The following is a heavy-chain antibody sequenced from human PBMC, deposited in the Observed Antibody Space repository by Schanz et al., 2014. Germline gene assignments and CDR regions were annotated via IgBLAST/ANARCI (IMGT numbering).Heavy chain of an antibody. V-gene: IGHV1-69*02. J-gene: IGHJ4*02. CDR3: ASSGAGYSSSWDFDY. D-gene: IGHD6-13*01. CDR2: IISILGIA. CDR1: GGTFSSYT. Sequence: QVQLVQSGAEVKKPGSPVKVSCKSSGGTFSSYTISWVRQAPGQGLEWMGRIISILGIANYAQKFQGRVAITTDKSSFTAYMDVSSLRSEDTAVYYCASSGAGYSSSWDFDYWGQGTLXTVSS.